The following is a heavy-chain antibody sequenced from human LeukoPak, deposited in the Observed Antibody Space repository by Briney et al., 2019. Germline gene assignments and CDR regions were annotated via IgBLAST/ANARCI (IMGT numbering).Heavy chain of an antibody. V-gene: IGHV4-61*05. J-gene: IGHJ4*02. Sequence: SETLSLTCTVSGGSISSSSYYWGWIRQPPGKGLEWIGYIYYSGSTNYNPPLKSRVTISVDTSKNQFSLKLSSVTAADTAVYYCASNCSGGSCYDRGYYFDYWGQGTLVTVSS. CDR2: IYYSGST. CDR1: GGSISSSSYY. D-gene: IGHD2-15*01. CDR3: ASNCSGGSCYDRGYYFDY.